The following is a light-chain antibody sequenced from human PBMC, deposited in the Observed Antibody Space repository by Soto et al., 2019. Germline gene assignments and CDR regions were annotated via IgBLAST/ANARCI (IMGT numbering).Light chain of an antibody. CDR2: LGS. Sequence: DIVMTQSPLSLPVTPGEPASISCRSSQSLLHSNGYNYLDWYLQKPGQSPQLLIYLGSNRASGVPDRFSGSGSGTDFTLKISSVEAEDVGVYYFMQALQTETFGQGTKLEIK. J-gene: IGKJ2*01. V-gene: IGKV2-28*01. CDR3: MQALQTET. CDR1: QSLLHSNGYNY.